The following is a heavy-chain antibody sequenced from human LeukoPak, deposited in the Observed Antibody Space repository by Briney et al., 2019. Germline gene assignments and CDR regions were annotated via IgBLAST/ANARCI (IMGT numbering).Heavy chain of an antibody. CDR1: GFTFSSYA. J-gene: IGHJ4*02. CDR2: ITASGGGT. CDR3: AKWDRDYGGSHYLDY. V-gene: IGHV3-23*01. D-gene: IGHD4-23*01. Sequence: GGSLRLSCAASGFTFSSYAMSWVRQAPGKGLEWVSAITASGGGTYYAASVKGRFTISRDHSKSTLYLQMNSLRAEDTAIYYCAKWDRDYGGSHYLDYWGQGTLVTVSA.